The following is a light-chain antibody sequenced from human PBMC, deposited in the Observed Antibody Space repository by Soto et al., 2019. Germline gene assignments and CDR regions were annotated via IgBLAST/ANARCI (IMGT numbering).Light chain of an antibody. CDR2: EAS. CDR3: CSYGRSVV. CDR1: SNDVGTYNL. V-gene: IGLV2-23*01. J-gene: IGLJ2*01. Sequence: QSALTQPASVSGSPGQSITIYCTGISNDVGTYNLFSWYQHHPGKAPKLIIYEASKRPAGVPNRFSGSKSGNTASLTISGLHAEDEADYYCCSYGRSVVFGGGTRLTVL.